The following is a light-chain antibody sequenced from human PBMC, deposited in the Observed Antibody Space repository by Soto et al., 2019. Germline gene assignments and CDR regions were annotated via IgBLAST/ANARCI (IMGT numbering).Light chain of an antibody. Sequence: DIQMTQSPSSLSASVGDRVTITCQASQDISNYLNWYQQKPGKAPKLLIYDASNLETGVPSRFSGSGSGKDFTFTISSLQPEDIAKYYCQQYDNLPWTFGQGTKVEIK. CDR2: DAS. V-gene: IGKV1-33*01. CDR1: QDISNY. J-gene: IGKJ1*01. CDR3: QQYDNLPWT.